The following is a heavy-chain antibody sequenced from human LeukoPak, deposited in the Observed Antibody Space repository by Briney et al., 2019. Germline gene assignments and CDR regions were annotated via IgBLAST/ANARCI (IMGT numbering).Heavy chain of an antibody. J-gene: IGHJ4*02. V-gene: IGHV3-21*01. CDR3: ARAARGYSYGPLDY. Sequence: GGSLRLSCAASGFTFTTYAMSWVRQAPGKGLEWVSSISSSSSYIYYADSVKGRFTISRDNAKNSLYLQMNSLRAEDTAVYYCARAARGYSYGPLDYWGQGTLVTVSS. D-gene: IGHD5-18*01. CDR1: GFTFTTYA. CDR2: ISSSSSYI.